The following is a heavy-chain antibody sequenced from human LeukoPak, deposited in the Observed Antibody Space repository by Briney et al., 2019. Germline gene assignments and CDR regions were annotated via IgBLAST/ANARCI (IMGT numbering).Heavy chain of an antibody. CDR3: ARVFGPPSWYDFWSGYKPTDAFDI. V-gene: IGHV1-8*01. J-gene: IGHJ3*02. CDR1: GYTFTSYD. CDR2: MNPNSGNT. D-gene: IGHD3-3*01. Sequence: GASVKVSCKASGYTFTSYDIIWVRQATGQGLEWMGWMNPNSGNTGYAQKFQGRVTMTRNTSISTAYMELSSLRSEDTAVYYCARVFGPPSWYDFWSGYKPTDAFDIWGQGTMVTVSS.